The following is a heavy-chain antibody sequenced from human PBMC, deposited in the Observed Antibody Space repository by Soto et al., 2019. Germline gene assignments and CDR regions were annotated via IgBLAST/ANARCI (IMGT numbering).Heavy chain of an antibody. CDR1: GYGYASYA. D-gene: IGHD4-17*01. CDR2: INPYSGNT. V-gene: IGHV1-8*01. Sequence: TSVKVSCKACGYGYASYAISWMRQATGQGLEWMGWINPYSGNTGYAQKFQGRVTMTRNTSISTAYMELSSLRSEDTAVYYCARTLYGDNVDYWGQGTLVTVSS. CDR3: ARTLYGDNVDY. J-gene: IGHJ4*02.